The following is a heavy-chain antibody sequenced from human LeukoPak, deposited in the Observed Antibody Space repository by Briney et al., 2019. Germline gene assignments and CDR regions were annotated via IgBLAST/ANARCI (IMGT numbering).Heavy chain of an antibody. V-gene: IGHV3-13*01. CDR1: GFTFSSYD. CDR2: IGTAGDT. J-gene: IGHJ3*02. D-gene: IGHD1-14*01. CDR3: ARGGLYNHAFDI. Sequence: PGGSLRLSCAASGFTFSSYDMHWVRQATGKGLEWVSAIGTAGDTYYPGSVKGRFTISRENAKNSLYLQMNSLRAGDTAVYYCARGGLYNHAFDIWGQGTMVTVSS.